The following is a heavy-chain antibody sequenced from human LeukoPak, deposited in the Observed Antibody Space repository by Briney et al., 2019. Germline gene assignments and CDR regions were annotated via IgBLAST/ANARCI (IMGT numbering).Heavy chain of an antibody. J-gene: IGHJ4*02. D-gene: IGHD3-10*01. CDR1: GGSISSYY. Sequence: SETLSLTCTVSGGSISSYYWSWIRLPAGKGLEWIGRIYTTGSTNYNPSLKSRVTMSVDTSKNQFSLKLSSVTAADTAVYYCARDRYYASGTYPDYWGQGTLVTVSS. CDR3: ARDRYYASGTYPDY. CDR2: IYTTGST. V-gene: IGHV4-4*07.